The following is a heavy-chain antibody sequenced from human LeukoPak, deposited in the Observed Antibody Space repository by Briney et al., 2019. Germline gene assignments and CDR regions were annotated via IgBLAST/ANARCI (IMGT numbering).Heavy chain of an antibody. D-gene: IGHD3-22*01. CDR2: IYPGDSDT. Sequence: ESLQISCKGSGYSFTSYWIGWVRQMPGKGLEWMGIIYPGDSDTRYSPSFQGQVTISADKSISTAYLQWSSLKASDIAMYYCARSVGYHDSSGYPFDYWGQGTLVTVSS. CDR3: ARSVGYHDSSGYPFDY. CDR1: GYSFTSYW. J-gene: IGHJ4*02. V-gene: IGHV5-51*01.